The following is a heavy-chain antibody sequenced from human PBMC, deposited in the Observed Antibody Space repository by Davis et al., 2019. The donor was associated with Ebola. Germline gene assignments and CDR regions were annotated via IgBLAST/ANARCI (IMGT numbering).Heavy chain of an antibody. V-gene: IGHV4-34*01. CDR2: INHSGST. J-gene: IGHJ6*02. CDR3: ARGRRANYYYYGMDV. Sequence: MPSETLSLTCAVYGGSFSGYYWSWIRQPPGKGLEWIGEINHSGSTNYNPSLKSRVTISVDTSKNQFSLKLSSVTAADTAVYYCARGRRANYYYYGMDVRGQGTTVTVSS. CDR1: GGSFSGYY. D-gene: IGHD6-25*01.